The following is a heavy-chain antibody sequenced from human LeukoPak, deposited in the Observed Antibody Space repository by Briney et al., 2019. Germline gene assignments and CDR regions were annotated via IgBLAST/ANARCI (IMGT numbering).Heavy chain of an antibody. CDR1: GYTFTSYG. Sequence: ASVKVSCKASGYTFTSYGISWVRQAPGQGLEWMGWISAYNGNTNYTQKLQGRVTMTTDTSTSTAYMELRSLRSDDTAVYYCARVGRYDSSGYYYRVVDYWGQGTLVTVSS. D-gene: IGHD3-22*01. V-gene: IGHV1-18*01. CDR3: ARVGRYDSSGYYYRVVDY. J-gene: IGHJ4*01. CDR2: ISAYNGNT.